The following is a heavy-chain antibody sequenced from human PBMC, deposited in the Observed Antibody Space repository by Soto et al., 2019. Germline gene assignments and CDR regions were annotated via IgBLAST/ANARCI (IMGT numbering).Heavy chain of an antibody. Sequence: HPGGSLRLSCAASGFTFSSYAMHWVRQAPGKGLEWVAVISYDGSNKYYADSVKGRFTISRDNSKNTLYLQMNSLRAEDTAVYYCASLSSSGNYYYGMDVWGQGTTVTVSS. J-gene: IGHJ6*02. CDR1: GFTFSSYA. CDR2: ISYDGSNK. D-gene: IGHD6-6*01. V-gene: IGHV3-30-3*01. CDR3: ASLSSSGNYYYGMDV.